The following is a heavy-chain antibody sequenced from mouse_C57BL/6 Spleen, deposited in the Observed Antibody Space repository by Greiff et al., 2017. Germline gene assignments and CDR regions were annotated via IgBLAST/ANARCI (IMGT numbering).Heavy chain of an antibody. CDR3: ARSYGSSSYAMDY. CDR1: GFNIKDYY. Sequence: EVMLVESGAELVKPGASVKLSCTASGFNIKDYYMHWVKQRTEQGLEWIGRIDPEDGETKYAPKFKGKDTITADTSSNTAYLQLSSLTSEDTAVYYCARSYGSSSYAMDYWGQGTSVTVSS. J-gene: IGHJ4*01. D-gene: IGHD1-1*01. V-gene: IGHV14-2*01. CDR2: IDPEDGET.